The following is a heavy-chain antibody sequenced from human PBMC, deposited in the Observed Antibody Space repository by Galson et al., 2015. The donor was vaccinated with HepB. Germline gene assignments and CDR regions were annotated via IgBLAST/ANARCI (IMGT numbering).Heavy chain of an antibody. CDR3: ARDKVYYDSSGQYPGYYYYYMDV. D-gene: IGHD3-22*01. J-gene: IGHJ6*03. CDR1: GYTFTSYA. Sequence: SVKVSCKASGYTFTSYAMHWVRQAPGQRLEWMGWINAGNGNTKYSQKFQGRVTITRDTSASTAYMELSSLRSEDTAVYYCARDKVYYDSSGQYPGYYYYYMDVWGKGTTVTVSS. V-gene: IGHV1-3*01. CDR2: INAGNGNT.